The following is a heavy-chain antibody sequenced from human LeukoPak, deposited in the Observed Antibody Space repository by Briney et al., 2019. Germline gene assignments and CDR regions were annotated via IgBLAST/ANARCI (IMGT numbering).Heavy chain of an antibody. V-gene: IGHV3-30*02. CDR1: GFTFSSYG. Sequence: GGSLRLSCAASGFTFSSYGMHWVRQAPGKGLEWVAFIRYDGSNKYYADSVKGRFTISRDNSKNTLYLQMNSLRAEDTAVYYCARTAGTMIGYMDVWGKGTTVTVSS. D-gene: IGHD3-22*01. CDR2: IRYDGSNK. CDR3: ARTAGTMIGYMDV. J-gene: IGHJ6*03.